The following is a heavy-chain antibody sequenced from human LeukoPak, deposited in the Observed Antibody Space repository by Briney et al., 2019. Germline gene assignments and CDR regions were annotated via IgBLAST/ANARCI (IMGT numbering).Heavy chain of an antibody. CDR1: GFTFSSYW. J-gene: IGHJ1*01. D-gene: IGHD2-8*02. V-gene: IGHV3-7*01. CDR2: IKQDGSEK. CDR3: ASLSGGYRAEYFQH. Sequence: GGSLRLSCAASGFTFSSYWMSWVRQAPGKGLEWVANIKQDGSEKYYVDSVKGRFTISRDNAKNSLYLQMNSLRAEDTAVYYCASLSGGYRAEYFQHWGQGTLVTVSS.